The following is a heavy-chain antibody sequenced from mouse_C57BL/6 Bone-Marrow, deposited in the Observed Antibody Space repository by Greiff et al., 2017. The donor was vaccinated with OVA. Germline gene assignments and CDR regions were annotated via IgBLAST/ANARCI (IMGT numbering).Heavy chain of an antibody. D-gene: IGHD1-1*02. CDR3: ARWAYGPFAY. CDR1: GYTFTSYW. V-gene: IGHV1-61*01. CDR2: IYPSDSET. J-gene: IGHJ3*01. Sequence: QVQLQQPGAELVRPGSSVKLSCKASGYTFTSYWMDWVKQRPGQGLEWIGNIYPSDSETHYNQKFKDKATLTVDKSSSTAYMQLSSLTSEDSAVYCCARWAYGPFAYWGQGTLVTVSA.